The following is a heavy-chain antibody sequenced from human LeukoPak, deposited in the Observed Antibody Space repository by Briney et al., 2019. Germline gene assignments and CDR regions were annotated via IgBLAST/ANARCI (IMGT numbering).Heavy chain of an antibody. J-gene: IGHJ4*02. CDR3: ARAVRYCSSTSCYTRVSYYFDY. CDR1: GGTFSSYA. CDR2: MNPNSGNT. V-gene: IGHV1-8*03. D-gene: IGHD2-2*02. Sequence: ASVKVSCKASGGTFSSYAINWVRQATGQGLEWMGWMNPNSGNTGYAQKFQGRVTITRNTSISTAYMELSSLRSEDTAVYYCARAVRYCSSTSCYTRVSYYFDYWGQGTLVTVSS.